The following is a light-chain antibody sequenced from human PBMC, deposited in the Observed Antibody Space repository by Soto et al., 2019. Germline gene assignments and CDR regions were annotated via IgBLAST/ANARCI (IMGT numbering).Light chain of an antibody. CDR2: AAS. CDR3: QQTYGTPRGA. V-gene: IGKV1-39*01. Sequence: DIQMTQSPSYLSASVGDRVTITCRASESIRNNLNWYQQKPGKAPKLLIYAASTSQSGVPSRFSGGGSGTEFTLTIGSLQPEDFTTYYCQQTYGTPRGAFGQGTKVEFK. J-gene: IGKJ1*01. CDR1: ESIRNN.